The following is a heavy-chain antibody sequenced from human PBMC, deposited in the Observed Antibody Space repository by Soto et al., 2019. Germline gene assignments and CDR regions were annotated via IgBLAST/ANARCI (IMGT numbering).Heavy chain of an antibody. V-gene: IGHV1-3*01. D-gene: IGHD2-21*01. Sequence: QVQLVQSGAEVKEPGASVKVSCRASGYTFTNYAIHWVRQAPGQRLEWMGWLNPGNGNTKYPQKFQGRVTITRDTSASTAYMFLSSLRSEDTAVYYCARDQGIPYCGGDCYSAWDFDLWGRGTLVTVSS. CDR3: ARDQGIPYCGGDCYSAWDFDL. CDR1: GYTFTNYA. CDR2: LNPGNGNT. J-gene: IGHJ2*01.